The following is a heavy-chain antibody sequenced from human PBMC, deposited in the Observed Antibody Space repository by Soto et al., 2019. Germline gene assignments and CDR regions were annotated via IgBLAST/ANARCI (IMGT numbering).Heavy chain of an antibody. D-gene: IGHD3-16*01. V-gene: IGHV4-59*08. CDR1: GGSISSYY. CDR3: ARQHHRDLWGYGAFDI. CDR2: IYYSGST. J-gene: IGHJ3*02. Sequence: SETLSLTCTVSGGSISSYYWSWIRQPPGKGLEWIGYIYYSGSTNYNPSLKSRVTISVDTSKNQFSLKLSSVTAADTAVYYCARQHHRDLWGYGAFDIWGQGTMVTVSS.